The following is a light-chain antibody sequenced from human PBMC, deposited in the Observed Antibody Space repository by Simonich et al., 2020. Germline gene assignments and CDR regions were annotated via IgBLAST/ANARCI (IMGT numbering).Light chain of an antibody. Sequence: QPVLTQPPSASASLGASVTLTCTLSSGYSNYKVDWYQQRPGKGPRFVMRVGTGGILGSKGDGNPDRFSVLGSGLNRYLTIKNIQEEDESDYHCGADHGSGSNFVKVFGGGTKLTVL. J-gene: IGLJ3*02. CDR2: VGTGGILG. V-gene: IGLV9-49*01. CDR1: SGYSNYK. CDR3: GADHGSGSNFVKV.